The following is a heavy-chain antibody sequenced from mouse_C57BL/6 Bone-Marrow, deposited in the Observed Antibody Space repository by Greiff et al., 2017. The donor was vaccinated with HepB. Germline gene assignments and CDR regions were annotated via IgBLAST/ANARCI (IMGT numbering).Heavy chain of an antibody. D-gene: IGHD5-5*01. J-gene: IGHJ3*01. CDR2: INPGSGGT. Sequence: QVQLQQSGAELVRPGTSVKVSCKASGYAFTNYLIEWVKQRPGQGLEWIGVINPGSGGTNYNEKFKGKATLTADKSSSTAYMQRSSLTSEDSAVYFCARSHYPAWFAYWGQGTLVTVSA. CDR1: GYAFTNYL. V-gene: IGHV1-54*01. CDR3: ARSHYPAWFAY.